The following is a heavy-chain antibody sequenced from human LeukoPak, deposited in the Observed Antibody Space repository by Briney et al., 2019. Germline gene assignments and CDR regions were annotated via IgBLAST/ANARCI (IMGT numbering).Heavy chain of an antibody. CDR3: ARGRFLDAFDI. D-gene: IGHD3-3*01. Sequence: SETLSLTCTVSGGSISSYYWSWIRQPPGKGLEWIGYIYYSGSTKYKPSLESRVTISVDTSKNQFSLKLSSVTAADTAVYYCARGRFLDAFDIWGQGTMVTVSS. CDR2: IYYSGST. J-gene: IGHJ3*02. CDR1: GGSISSYY. V-gene: IGHV4-59*01.